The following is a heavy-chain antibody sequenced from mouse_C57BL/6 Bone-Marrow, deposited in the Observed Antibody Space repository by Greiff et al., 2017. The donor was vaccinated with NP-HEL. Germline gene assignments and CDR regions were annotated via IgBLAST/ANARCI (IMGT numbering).Heavy chain of an antibody. J-gene: IGHJ1*03. D-gene: IGHD2-1*01. CDR2: IDPSDSYT. Sequence: QVQLKQPGAELVKPGASVKLSCKASGYTFTSYWMQWVKQRPGQGLEWIGEIDPSDSYTNYNQKFKGKATLTVDTSSSTAYMQLSSLTSEDSAVYYCAREGVYGNYWYFDVWGTGTTVTVSS. CDR3: AREGVYGNYWYFDV. CDR1: GYTFTSYW. V-gene: IGHV1-50*01.